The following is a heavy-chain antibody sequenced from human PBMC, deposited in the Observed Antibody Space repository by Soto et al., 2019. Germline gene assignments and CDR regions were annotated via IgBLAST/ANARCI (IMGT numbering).Heavy chain of an antibody. CDR3: TTHFAGTFGFSHGMVV. D-gene: IGHD3-10*01. V-gene: IGHV3-53*01. J-gene: IGHJ6*04. Sequence: XRSLRRTCAAAGFTVSDTYMNWVRQTPGKGLEWVSVSYRGGGTYDADPVKCRFTISRDNSKNTLYLQMNSLRPEDTAVYYCTTHFAGTFGFSHGMVVRGKGTTVTVSS. CDR1: GFTVSDTY. CDR2: SYRGGGT.